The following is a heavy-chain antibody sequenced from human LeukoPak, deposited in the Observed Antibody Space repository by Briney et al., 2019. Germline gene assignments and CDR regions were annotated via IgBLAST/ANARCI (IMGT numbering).Heavy chain of an antibody. Sequence: ASVKVSCKASGYTFTSYYMHWARQAPGQGLEWMGIINPSGASTNYAQKFQGRVNMTRDTSISTAYMELSRLRSDDTAVYYCASSIVYCSSTSCYFNWGQGTLVTVSS. V-gene: IGHV1-46*01. CDR1: GYTFTSYY. CDR3: ASSIVYCSSTSCYFN. D-gene: IGHD2-2*01. J-gene: IGHJ4*02. CDR2: INPSGAST.